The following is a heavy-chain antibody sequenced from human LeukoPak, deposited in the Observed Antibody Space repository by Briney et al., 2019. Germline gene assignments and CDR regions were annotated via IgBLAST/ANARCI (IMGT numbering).Heavy chain of an antibody. CDR1: GFTFSSYS. J-gene: IGHJ4*02. V-gene: IGHV3-66*01. CDR3: TRRPDYGGTPTFDY. CDR2: LYSDGST. Sequence: GGSLRLSCAVSGFTFSSYSMSWVRQAPGKGLEWVSVLYSDGSTYYADSVKGRFTISRDNSKNTLFLQMNSLRAEDTAVYFCTRRPDYGGTPTFDYWGQGTLVTVSS. D-gene: IGHD4-23*01.